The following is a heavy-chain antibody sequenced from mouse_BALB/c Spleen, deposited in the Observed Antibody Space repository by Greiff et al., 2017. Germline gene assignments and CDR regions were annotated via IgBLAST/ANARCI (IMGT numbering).Heavy chain of an antibody. CDR1: GFSLTSYG. CDR2: IWAGGST. CDR3: ARTGTNYYAMDY. D-gene: IGHD4-1*01. J-gene: IGHJ4*01. V-gene: IGHV2-9*02. Sequence: VQLQESGPGLVAPSQSLSITCTVSGFSLTSYGVHWVRQPPGKGLEWLGVIWAGGSTNYNSALMSRLSISKDNSKSQVFLKMNSLQTDDTAMYYCARTGTNYYAMDYWGQGTSVTVSS.